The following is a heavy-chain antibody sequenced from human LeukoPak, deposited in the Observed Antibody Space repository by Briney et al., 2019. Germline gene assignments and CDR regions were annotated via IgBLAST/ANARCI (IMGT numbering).Heavy chain of an antibody. CDR3: ATTKDYGDYFDY. J-gene: IGHJ4*02. CDR1: GYTFTSYA. D-gene: IGHD4-17*01. CDR2: INAGNGNT. Sequence: ASVKVSCKASGYTFTSYAMHWVRQAPGQRLEWMGWINAGNGNTKYSQKFQGRVTITRDTSASTAYMELSSLRSEDTAVYYCATTKDYGDYFDYWGQGTLVTVSS. V-gene: IGHV1-3*01.